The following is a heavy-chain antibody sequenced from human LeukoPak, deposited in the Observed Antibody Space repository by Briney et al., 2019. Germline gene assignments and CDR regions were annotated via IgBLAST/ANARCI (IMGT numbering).Heavy chain of an antibody. D-gene: IGHD2-21*02. CDR3: AKTIVAVTATAAPFDAFEI. V-gene: IGHV3-30*02. J-gene: IGHJ3*02. Sequence: GGSLRLSCAASGFSISSYGVHWVRQAPGKGLEWVSFIRYDGTNKYYVDSVKGRFTISRDNSKNTLYLHMNSLRAEDTAVYFCAKTIVAVTATAAPFDAFEIWGQGTMVTVSS. CDR2: IRYDGTNK. CDR1: GFSISSYG.